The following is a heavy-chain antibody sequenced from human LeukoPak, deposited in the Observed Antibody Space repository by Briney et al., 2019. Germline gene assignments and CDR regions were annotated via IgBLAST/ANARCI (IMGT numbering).Heavy chain of an antibody. J-gene: IGHJ4*02. CDR2: IYFSGST. V-gene: IGHV4-4*07. CDR3: AGTSASGATYFDY. Sequence: SETLSLTCTVSGGSLNPYYWSWIRQPAGKGLEWIGRIYFSGSTHYIPSLQSRVTMSVDTSKNQFSLKLSSVTAADTAVYYCAGTSASGATYFDYWGQGTLVTVSS. CDR1: GGSLNPYY. D-gene: IGHD1-26*01.